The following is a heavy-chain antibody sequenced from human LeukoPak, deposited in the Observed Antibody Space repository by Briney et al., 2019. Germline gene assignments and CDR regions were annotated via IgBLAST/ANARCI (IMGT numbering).Heavy chain of an antibody. V-gene: IGHV1-2*02. CDR2: TNPNSGGT. Sequence: GASVKVSCKASGYTFTGYYMHWVRQAPGQGLEGMEWTNPNSGGTNYAQKFQGRVTMTRDTSISTAYMELSRLRSDDTAVYYCARESGVTTVTLRAPLDYWGQGTLVTVSS. CDR3: ARESGVTTVTLRAPLDY. J-gene: IGHJ4*02. D-gene: IGHD4-17*01. CDR1: GYTFTGYY.